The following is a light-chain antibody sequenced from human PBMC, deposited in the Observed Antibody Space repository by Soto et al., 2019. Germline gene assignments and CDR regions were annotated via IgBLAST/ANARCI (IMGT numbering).Light chain of an antibody. CDR3: QQYNAYWT. CDR2: EAS. J-gene: IGKJ1*01. Sequence: DIQMTQSPSTLSASVGDRVTITCRASQSISGSLAWYQQKPGKAPKLLIYEASTLKSGVPSRFSGSGSGTEYTLTISRLQPDDSESYYCQQYNAYWTFGQGTRVEIK. V-gene: IGKV1-5*03. CDR1: QSISGS.